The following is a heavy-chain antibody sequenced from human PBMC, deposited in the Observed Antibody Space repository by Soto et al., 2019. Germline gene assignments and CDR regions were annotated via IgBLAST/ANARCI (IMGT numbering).Heavy chain of an antibody. D-gene: IGHD3-10*01. CDR2: ISGSGSST. CDR1: GLSISRYA. J-gene: IGHJ5*02. CDR3: ANDWGPAYYYVSVNYDNLTS. V-gene: IGHV3-23*01. Sequence: EVQLLESGGGFVQPGGSLRLSCAAFGLSISRYAMRWVRQAPGKGLAWVSAISGSGSSTYYADSVQGRFTISRDNSKNTLYLQRNRLRAADTAIYDCANDWGPAYYYVSVNYDNLTSWGQGTLVTVSS.